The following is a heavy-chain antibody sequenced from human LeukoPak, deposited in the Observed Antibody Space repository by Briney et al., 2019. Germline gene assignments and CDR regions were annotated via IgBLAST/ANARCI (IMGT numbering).Heavy chain of an antibody. CDR3: ARDRIAARPDYYYYKDV. Sequence: SETLSLTCTVSGGSISSGGYYWSWIRQHPGKGLEWIGYIYYSGSTYYNPSLKSRVTISVDTSKNQFSLKLSSVTAADTAVYYCARDRIAARPDYYYYKDVWGKGTTVTVSS. V-gene: IGHV4-31*03. D-gene: IGHD6-6*01. CDR2: IYYSGST. J-gene: IGHJ6*03. CDR1: GGSISSGGYY.